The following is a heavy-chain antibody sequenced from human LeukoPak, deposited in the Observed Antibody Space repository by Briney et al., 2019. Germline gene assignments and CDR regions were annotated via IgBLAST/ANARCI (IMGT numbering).Heavy chain of an antibody. CDR1: GGTFSSYA. D-gene: IGHD3-10*01. Sequence: WASVKVSCKASGGTFSSYAISWVRQAPGQGLEWMGRIIPILGIANYAQKFQGRVTITADKSTSTAYMELSSLRSEDTAVYYCARELLSVTMVRGVIISYFDYWGQGTLVTVSS. V-gene: IGHV1-69*04. CDR3: ARELLSVTMVRGVIISYFDY. CDR2: IIPILGIA. J-gene: IGHJ4*02.